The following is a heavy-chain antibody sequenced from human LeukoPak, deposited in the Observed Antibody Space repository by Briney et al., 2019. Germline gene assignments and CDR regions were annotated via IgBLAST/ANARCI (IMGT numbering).Heavy chain of an antibody. V-gene: IGHV1-18*01. D-gene: IGHD5-24*01. CDR3: ASARDGYTDY. J-gene: IGHJ4*02. CDR2: ISGNGDNT. Sequence: ASVKVSCKASGYTYTTYGISWVRQAPGQGLEWMGWISGNGDNTKYVQEFQGRVTMTTDTSTSTAYMDLRSLRSDDTAVSYCASARDGYTDYWGQGTLVTVCS. CDR1: GYTYTTYG.